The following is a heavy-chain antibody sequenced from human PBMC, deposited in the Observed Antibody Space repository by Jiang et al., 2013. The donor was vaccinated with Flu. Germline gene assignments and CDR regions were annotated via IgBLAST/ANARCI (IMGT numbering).Heavy chain of an antibody. CDR3: ARAAYSTSYFEY. J-gene: IGHJ4*02. Sequence: SGAEVKKPGASVKVSCKASGYIFTSYAMHWVRQAPGQRLEWMGWINAGNGDAEYSQTFQGRVTISRDTSASTAYMELSSLTSEDTAVYYCARAAYSTSYFEYWGQGTLVTVSS. D-gene: IGHD3/OR15-3a*01. CDR2: INAGNGDA. V-gene: IGHV1-3*01. CDR1: GYIFTSYA.